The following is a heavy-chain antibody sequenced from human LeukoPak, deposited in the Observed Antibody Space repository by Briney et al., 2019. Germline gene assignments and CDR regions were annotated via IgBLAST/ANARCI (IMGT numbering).Heavy chain of an antibody. CDR3: ARGDDSWDPFDFDY. D-gene: IGHD3-22*01. V-gene: IGHV3-7*01. CDR1: GFTFSSYW. J-gene: IGHJ4*02. CDR2: IKQDGSEK. Sequence: GGSLRLSCAASGFTFSSYWMSWVRQAPGKGLEWVANIKQDGSEKYYVDSVKGRFTISRDNAKNSLYLQMNSLRAEDTAVYYCARGDDSWDPFDFDYWGQGTLVTVSS.